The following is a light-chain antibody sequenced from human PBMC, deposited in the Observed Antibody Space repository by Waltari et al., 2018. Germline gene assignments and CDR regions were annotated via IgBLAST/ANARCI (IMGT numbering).Light chain of an antibody. CDR2: DAS. CDR1: QSVSRT. Sequence: EIGLTQSPGTLSLSPGERATLSCRASQSVSRTLACYQQKPGQAPRLLIYDASIRATGIPDRFSGSGSGTDFSLIISRLEPEDFAVYYCQKYGTLPATFGQGTKVEIK. CDR3: QKYGTLPAT. J-gene: IGKJ1*01. V-gene: IGKV3-20*01.